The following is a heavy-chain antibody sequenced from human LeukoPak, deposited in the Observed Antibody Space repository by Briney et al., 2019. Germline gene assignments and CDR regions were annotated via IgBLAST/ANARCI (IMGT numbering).Heavy chain of an antibody. D-gene: IGHD3-3*01. CDR1: GYTFTGYY. J-gene: IGHJ5*02. Sequence: APVKVSCKASGYTFTGYYMHWVRQAPGQGLEWMGWINPNSGGTNYAQKFQGRVTMTRDTSISTAYMELSRLRSDDTAVYYCARDSHDFWSGYFTGGRNWFDPWGQGTLVTVSS. V-gene: IGHV1-2*02. CDR3: ARDSHDFWSGYFTGGRNWFDP. CDR2: INPNSGGT.